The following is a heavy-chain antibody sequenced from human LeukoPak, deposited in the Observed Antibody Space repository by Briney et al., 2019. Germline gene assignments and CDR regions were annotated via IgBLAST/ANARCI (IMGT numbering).Heavy chain of an antibody. D-gene: IGHD5-18*01. J-gene: IGHJ5*02. Sequence: PSETLSLTCTVSGYSISSGGYSWSWIRQPPGKGLEWIGYIYYSGSTYYNPSLKSRVTISVDTSKNQFSLKLSSVTAADTAVYYCARDLSGYSYGFEPWGQGTLVTVSS. CDR3: ARDLSGYSYGFEP. CDR1: GYSISSGGYS. CDR2: IYYSGST. V-gene: IGHV4-30-4*07.